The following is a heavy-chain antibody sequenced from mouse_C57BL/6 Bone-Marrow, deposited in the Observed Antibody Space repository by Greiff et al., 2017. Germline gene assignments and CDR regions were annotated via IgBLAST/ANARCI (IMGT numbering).Heavy chain of an antibody. V-gene: IGHV1-82*01. CDR1: GYAFSSSW. CDR3: ARTLITTAY. CDR2: IYPGDGDT. J-gene: IGHJ2*01. D-gene: IGHD1-2*01. Sequence: VQLQQSGPELVKPGASVKISCKASGYAFSSSWMNWVKQRPGKGLEWIGRIYPGDGDTNYNGKFKGKATLTADKSSSTAYMQLSSLTSEDSAVYFCARTLITTAYWGQGTTLTVSS.